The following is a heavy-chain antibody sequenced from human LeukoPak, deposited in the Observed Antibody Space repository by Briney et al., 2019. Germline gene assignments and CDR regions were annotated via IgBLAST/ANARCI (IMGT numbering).Heavy chain of an antibody. D-gene: IGHD5-18*01. J-gene: IGHJ3*02. CDR2: ISHDGSKN. Sequence: GALVLSCAASGFHFSDFNFHWVRPAPGKALEWVAFISHDGSKNQHADSVKGRFTISRDNSKSTLYLQMNSLRIEDTAVYYCVREGIELGSAFDIWGQGTMVTVSS. CDR1: GFHFSDFN. CDR3: VREGIELGSAFDI. V-gene: IGHV3-30-3*01.